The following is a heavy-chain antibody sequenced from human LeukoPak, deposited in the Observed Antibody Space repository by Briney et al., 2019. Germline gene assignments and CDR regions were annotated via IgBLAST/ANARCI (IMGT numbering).Heavy chain of an antibody. V-gene: IGHV4-39*07. CDR3: ARGPAAVHP. J-gene: IGHJ5*02. CDR2: IYYSGST. CDR1: GGSVSSSSYY. Sequence: TSETLSLTCTVSGGSVSSSSYYWGWIRQPPGKGLEWIGSIYYSGSTYYNPSLKSRVTISVDTSKNQFFLKLSSVTAADTAVYYCARGPAAVHPWRQGTLVTVSS. D-gene: IGHD6-13*01.